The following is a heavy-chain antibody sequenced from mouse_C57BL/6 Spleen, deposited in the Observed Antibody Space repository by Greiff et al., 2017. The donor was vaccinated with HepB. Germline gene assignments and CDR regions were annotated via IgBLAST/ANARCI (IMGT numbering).Heavy chain of an antibody. CDR3: ARHEDRRTYYGNLGYFDV. CDR1: GYTFTEYT. V-gene: IGHV1-62-2*01. Sequence: QVQLQQSGAELVKPGASVKLSCKASGYTFTEYTIHWVKQRSGQGLEWIGWFYPGSGSIKYNEKFKDKATLTADKSSSTVYMELSRLTSEDSAVYFCARHEDRRTYYGNLGYFDVWGTGTTVTVSS. CDR2: FYPGSGSI. D-gene: IGHD2-10*01. J-gene: IGHJ1*03.